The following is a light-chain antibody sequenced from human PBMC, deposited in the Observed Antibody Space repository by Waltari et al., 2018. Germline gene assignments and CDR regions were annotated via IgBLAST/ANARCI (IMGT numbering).Light chain of an antibody. CDR3: STSTTTSTHV. V-gene: IGLV2-14*01. Sequence: QSALTQPASVSGSPGQSITISCSGTSSDVGGYNYVCCYQQHPGKAPKLIIYDVSVRPSGVSNRFSGSKSGNTASLNISGLQDEDEADYYCSTSTTTSTHVFGTGTKVT. CDR2: DVS. CDR1: SSDVGGYNY. J-gene: IGLJ1*01.